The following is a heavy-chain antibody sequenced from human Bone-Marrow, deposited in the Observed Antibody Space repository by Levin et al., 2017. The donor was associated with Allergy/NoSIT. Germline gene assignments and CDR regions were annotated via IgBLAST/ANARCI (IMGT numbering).Heavy chain of an antibody. J-gene: IGHJ6*02. Sequence: ASVKVSCKASGYNFITHYMHWVRQAPGQGLEWMGIISPSGSTVSYAQKFQGRVRMTSDTSTGTVYMELNSLKREDTAVYYCARDPTITLVRGIYYGMDVWGQGTRVTVS. CDR2: ISPSGSTV. CDR1: GYNFITHY. V-gene: IGHV1-46*01. CDR3: ARDPTITLVRGIYYGMDV. D-gene: IGHD3-10*01.